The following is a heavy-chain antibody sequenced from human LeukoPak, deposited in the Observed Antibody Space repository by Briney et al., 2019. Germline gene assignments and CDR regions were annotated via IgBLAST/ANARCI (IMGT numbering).Heavy chain of an antibody. CDR3: ARVGEYSSAYYYYGMDA. D-gene: IGHD6-6*01. CDR2: INPSRGST. V-gene: IGHV1-46*01. J-gene: IGHJ6*02. CDR1: GYTFISYF. Sequence: GASVKVSRKASGYTFISYFIHWVRQAPGQGLEWMGIINPSRGSTTYAQKFQGRVTMTGDTSTSTVYMHLSSLRSEDTAVYYCARVGEYSSAYYYYGMDAWGQGTTVTVSS.